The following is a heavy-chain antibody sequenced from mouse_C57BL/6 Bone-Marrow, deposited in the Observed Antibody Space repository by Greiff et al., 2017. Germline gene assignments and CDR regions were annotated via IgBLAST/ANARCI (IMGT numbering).Heavy chain of an antibody. J-gene: IGHJ2*01. V-gene: IGHV5-4*01. CDR2: ISDGGSYT. D-gene: IGHD3-2*02. CDR3: ASGTAQAL. Sequence: EVQRVESGGGLVKPGGSLKLSCAASGFTFRSYAMSWVRQTPEKRLEWVATISDGGSYTYYPDNVKGRFTISRDNAKNNLYLQMSHLKSEDTAMYYCASGTAQALWGQGTTLTVSS. CDR1: GFTFRSYA.